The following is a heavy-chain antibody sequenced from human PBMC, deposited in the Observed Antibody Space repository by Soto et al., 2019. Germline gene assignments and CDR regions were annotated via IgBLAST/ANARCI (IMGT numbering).Heavy chain of an antibody. CDR2: IDPRDSQT. D-gene: IGHD1-26*01. J-gene: IGHJ5*02. CDR1: GYSFTSYW. V-gene: IGHV5-10-1*01. CDR3: ARLFCSTDTCDSWFDP. Sequence: PGESLKISCKGSGYSFTSYWIGWVRQMPGKGLEWMGRIDPRDSQTNYSPSFQGHVTISVDKSISTAYLQWDSLKASDTAMYYCARLFCSTDTCDSWFDPWGQGTLVTVSS.